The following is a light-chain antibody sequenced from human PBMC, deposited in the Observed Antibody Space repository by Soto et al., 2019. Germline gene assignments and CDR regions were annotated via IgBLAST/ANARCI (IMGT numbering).Light chain of an antibody. V-gene: IGKV2-28*01. CDR3: MQGLQDLT. Sequence: IVMTQYPLSLPVTPGEPASISCRSSQSLLYSNGYNYLDWYLQRPGQSPQLLIYLGSNRAPGVPDRFSGSGSGTDFTLKISRVEAEDVGVYYCMQGLQDLTFGQGTRLEIQ. J-gene: IGKJ5*01. CDR2: LGS. CDR1: QSLLYSNGYNY.